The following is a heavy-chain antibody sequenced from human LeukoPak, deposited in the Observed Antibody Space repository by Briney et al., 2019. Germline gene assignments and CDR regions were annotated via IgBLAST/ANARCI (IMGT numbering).Heavy chain of an antibody. Sequence: PEGSLRLSCAASGFTFSGSAMHWVRQASGKGLEWVGRIRSKANSYATAYAASVKGRFTISRDDSKNTAYLQMNSLKTEDTAVYYCTRQTPGSYYSYSGQGTLVTVSS. V-gene: IGHV3-73*01. CDR2: IRSKANSYAT. D-gene: IGHD1-26*01. CDR1: GFTFSGSA. J-gene: IGHJ4*02. CDR3: TRQTPGSYYSY.